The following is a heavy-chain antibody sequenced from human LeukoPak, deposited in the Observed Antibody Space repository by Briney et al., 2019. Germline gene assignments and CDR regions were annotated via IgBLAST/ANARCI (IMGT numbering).Heavy chain of an antibody. V-gene: IGHV4-59*12. J-gene: IGHJ3*02. D-gene: IGHD5-18*01. Sequence: SETLSLTCTVSSGSITGYYWSWIRQPPGKGLEWIAYVYATGTTNYNPSLKTRATISIDTSKNQLSLTLSSVTAADTAVYYCARDQGGYSYGQLDAFDIWGQGTMVTVSS. CDR2: VYATGTT. CDR1: SGSITGYY. CDR3: ARDQGGYSYGQLDAFDI.